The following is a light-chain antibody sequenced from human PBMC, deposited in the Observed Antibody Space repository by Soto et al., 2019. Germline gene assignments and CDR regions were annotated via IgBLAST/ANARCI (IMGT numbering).Light chain of an antibody. CDR1: QNISTS. CDR3: QQYNSYPWT. Sequence: DIKLTQSPSTLSASVGDSVTITFRASQNISTSLAWYQHKPGKAPKLLMFDVSNLESGVPSRFSGSGSGTEFTLTISSLHSDDFATYYCQQYNSYPWTFGQGTKVDI. CDR2: DVS. J-gene: IGKJ1*01. V-gene: IGKV1-5*01.